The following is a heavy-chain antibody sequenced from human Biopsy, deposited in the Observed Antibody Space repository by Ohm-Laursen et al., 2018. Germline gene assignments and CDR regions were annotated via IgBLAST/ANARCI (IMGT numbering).Heavy chain of an antibody. J-gene: IGHJ6*02. V-gene: IGHV3-11*01. CDR1: GFGFSDYD. CDR2: ISSSASSM. CDR3: ARDTRWSPYSMDV. Sequence: SLRLSCAAPGFGFSDYDMKWVRQAPGKGLEWVSYISSSASSMYYADSMKGRVTISRDNAKNSLYLQMHSLRAEDTAVYYCARDTRWSPYSMDVWGQGTTVTVSS. D-gene: IGHD4-23*01.